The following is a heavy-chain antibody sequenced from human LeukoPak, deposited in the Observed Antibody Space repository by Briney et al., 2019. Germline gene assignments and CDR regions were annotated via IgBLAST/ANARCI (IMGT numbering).Heavy chain of an antibody. CDR2: IASDGST. Sequence: PGGSLRLSCAASGFTVSSHWMHWVRQAPGKGLVWVSRIASDGSTVYADSVKGRFTISRDNAKDTVYLQMNSLRVEDTAVYYCIGSGGWPGYWGQGTLVTVSS. D-gene: IGHD1-26*01. CDR1: GFTVSSHW. CDR3: IGSGGWPGY. V-gene: IGHV3-74*01. J-gene: IGHJ4*02.